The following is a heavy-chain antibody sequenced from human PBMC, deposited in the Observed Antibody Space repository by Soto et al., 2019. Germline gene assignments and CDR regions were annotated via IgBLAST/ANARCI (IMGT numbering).Heavy chain of an antibody. Sequence: PGGSLRLSCTASGFTFTRYSSNWVRHAPWKGLEWVSSISSTTNYIYYGDSMKGRFTISRDNAKNSLYLEMNSLRAEDTAVYYCARESEDLTSNFDYWGQGTLVTVSS. CDR3: ARESEDLTSNFDY. CDR1: GFTFTRYS. V-gene: IGHV3-21*06. CDR2: ISSTTNYI. J-gene: IGHJ4*02.